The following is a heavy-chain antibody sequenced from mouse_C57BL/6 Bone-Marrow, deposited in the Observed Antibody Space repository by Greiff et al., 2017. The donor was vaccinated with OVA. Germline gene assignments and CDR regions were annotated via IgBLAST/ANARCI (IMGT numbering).Heavy chain of an antibody. D-gene: IGHD2-5*01. CDR1: GYTFTDYD. J-gene: IGHJ4*01. CDR3: TRGYSNYYARDY. CDR2: IDPATGGT. V-gene: IGHV1-15*01. Sequence: VQLQQSGAELVRPGASVTLSCKASGYTFTDYDMHWVKQTPVHGLEWIGAIDPATGGTAYNQKFKGTAILTADKASSTAYMELRSLTSEDSAVYYCTRGYSNYYARDYWGQGTSVTVSS.